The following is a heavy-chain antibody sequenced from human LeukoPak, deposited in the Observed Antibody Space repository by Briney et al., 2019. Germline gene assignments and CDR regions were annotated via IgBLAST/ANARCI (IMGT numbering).Heavy chain of an antibody. D-gene: IGHD1-1*01. V-gene: IGHV3-30*04. CDR1: EFSFSNFA. J-gene: IGHJ5*02. CDR3: AREDNPLWFDP. CDR2: ISYDGSIR. Sequence: GGSLRLSCAASEFSFSNFAMYWVRQPPGKGLEWLAVISYDGSIRFYADSVKGRFTISRDNSNNTLHLQMNSLRPDDSALYYCAREDNPLWFDPWGQGTLVTVSS.